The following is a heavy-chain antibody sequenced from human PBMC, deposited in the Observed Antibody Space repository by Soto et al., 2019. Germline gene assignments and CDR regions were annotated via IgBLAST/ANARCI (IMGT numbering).Heavy chain of an antibody. Sequence: GGSLRLSCAACGFSFRSSGMTWVRQAPGKGLEWVANIRQDGREKYYGDSVRGRFTTSRDNAKNSLFLQMNSLRAEDTAVYYCARDIAPPVSMTLDYWGQGSLVTVSS. CDR2: IRQDGREK. CDR3: ARDIAPPVSMTLDY. V-gene: IGHV3-7*01. CDR1: GFSFRSSG. J-gene: IGHJ4*02. D-gene: IGHD3-22*01.